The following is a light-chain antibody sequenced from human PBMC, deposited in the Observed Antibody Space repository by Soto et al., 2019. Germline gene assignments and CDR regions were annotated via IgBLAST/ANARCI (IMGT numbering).Light chain of an antibody. CDR3: QQFNNWPSLT. J-gene: IGKJ4*01. CDR1: QSVGSN. Sequence: EIVMTQSPATLSVSLGEGATLSCRASQSVGSNLAWYQQKPGQAPRLLIYAASTRATGIPARFSGSGSGTEFTLTISSLQSEDFAVYYCQQFNNWPSLTFGGGTKVEIK. CDR2: AAS. V-gene: IGKV3-15*01.